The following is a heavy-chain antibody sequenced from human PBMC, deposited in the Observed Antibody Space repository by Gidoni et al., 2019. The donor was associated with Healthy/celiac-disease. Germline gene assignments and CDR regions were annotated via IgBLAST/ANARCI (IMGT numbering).Heavy chain of an antibody. CDR2: ISYDGSNK. J-gene: IGHJ4*02. CDR1: GFTFSSYA. D-gene: IGHD3-3*02. Sequence: QVQLVESGGGVVQPGRSLRLSCAASGFTFSSYAMHWVRQAPGKGLEWVAVISYDGSNKYYADSVKGRCTISRDNSKNTLYLQMNSLRAEDTAVYYCARGILISYFDYWGQGTLVTVSS. CDR3: ARGILISYFDY. V-gene: IGHV3-30*04.